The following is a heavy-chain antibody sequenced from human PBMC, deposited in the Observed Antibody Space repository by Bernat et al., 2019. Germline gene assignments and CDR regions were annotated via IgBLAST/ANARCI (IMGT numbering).Heavy chain of an antibody. CDR3: ARERSMVRDGDYYYYGMDV. J-gene: IGHJ6*02. D-gene: IGHD3-10*01. CDR1: GFTFSSYW. V-gene: IGHV3-7*04. CDR2: IKQDGSEK. Sequence: EVQLVESGGGLVQPGGSLRLSCAASGFTFSSYWMSWVRQAPGKGLEWVANIKQDGSEKYYVDSVKGRFTISRDNAKNSLYLQMNSLRAGDTAVYYCARERSMVRDGDYYYYGMDVWGQGTTVTVSS.